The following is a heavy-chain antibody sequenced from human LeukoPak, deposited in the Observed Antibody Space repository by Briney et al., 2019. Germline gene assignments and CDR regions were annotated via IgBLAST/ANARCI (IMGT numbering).Heavy chain of an antibody. J-gene: IGHJ3*02. V-gene: IGHV1-24*01. Sequence: ASVKVCCKVSGYTLTESSMHWVRQAPGKGLEWMGGFDPEDGERIYAQKFQGRVTMTEDTSTDTAYMELSSLRSEDTAVYYCATDPRGLDAFDIWGQGTMVTVSS. CDR1: GYTLTESS. CDR3: ATDPRGLDAFDI. CDR2: FDPEDGER.